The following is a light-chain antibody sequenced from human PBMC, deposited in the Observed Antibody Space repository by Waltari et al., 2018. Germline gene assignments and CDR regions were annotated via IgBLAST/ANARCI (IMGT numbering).Light chain of an antibody. J-gene: IGKJ4*01. V-gene: IGKV2-28*01. CDR3: LQDIQLPLT. CDR1: QSLLHSNGYTY. CDR2: LGS. Sequence: DIVMTQTPLSLPVTPGEPASISCRSSQSLLHSNGYTYLFWYLQKPGQSPQLLIYLGSNRASRVPDRFSGSGSGTDFTLKISRVEAEDVGVYYCLQDIQLPLTFGGGTKVEIK.